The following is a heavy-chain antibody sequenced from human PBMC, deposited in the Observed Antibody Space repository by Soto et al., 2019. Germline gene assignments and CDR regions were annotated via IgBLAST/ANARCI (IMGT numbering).Heavy chain of an antibody. J-gene: IGHJ4*02. Sequence: PSETLSLTCVVSGGSLSSYYWSWIRQPPGKGLEWIESIYHSGSTNYNPSLKSRVTISVDKSKNQFSLQLSSVTAADTAVYYCAREGSGSSFFDYWGQGTLVTVSS. V-gene: IGHV4-59*12. CDR3: AREGSGSSFFDY. CDR2: IYHSGST. D-gene: IGHD3-10*01. CDR1: GGSLSSYY.